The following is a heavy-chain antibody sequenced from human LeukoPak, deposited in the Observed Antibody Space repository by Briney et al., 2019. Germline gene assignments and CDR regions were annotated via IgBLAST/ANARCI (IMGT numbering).Heavy chain of an antibody. CDR1: GGTFSSYA. CDR2: IIPIFGTA. D-gene: IGHD6-13*01. V-gene: IGHV1-69*13. Sequence: ASVKVSCKASGGTFSSYAISWVRQAPGQGLEWIGGIIPIFGTANYAQKFQGRVTITADESTSTAYMELSSLRSEDTAVYYCARADGSPPLDYWGQGTLVTVSS. CDR3: ARADGSPPLDY. J-gene: IGHJ4*02.